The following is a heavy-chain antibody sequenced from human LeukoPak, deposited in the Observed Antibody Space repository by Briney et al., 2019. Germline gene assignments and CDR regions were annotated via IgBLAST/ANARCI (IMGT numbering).Heavy chain of an antibody. CDR3: ARERRIQLWWEYYFDY. V-gene: IGHV3-74*01. D-gene: IGHD5-18*01. J-gene: IGHJ4*02. CDR1: GFTFSSYW. Sequence: GGSLRLSCAASGFTFSSYWMHWVRQAPGKGLVWVSRINSDGSSTSYADSVKGRFTISRDNAKNTLYLQMNSLRAEDTAVYYCARERRIQLWWEYYFDYWGQGTLVTVSS. CDR2: INSDGSST.